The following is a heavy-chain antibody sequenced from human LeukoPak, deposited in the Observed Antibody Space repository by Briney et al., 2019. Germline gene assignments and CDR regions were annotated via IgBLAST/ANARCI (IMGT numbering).Heavy chain of an antibody. CDR1: GYTFTGYY. Sequence: ASVKVSCKASGYTFTGYYMHWVRQAPGQGLEWMGWINPNSGGTNYAQKLQGRVTMTRDTSISTAYMELSRLRSDDTAVYYCASIVGAKGAFDYWGQGTLVTVSS. J-gene: IGHJ4*02. CDR3: ASIVGAKGAFDY. V-gene: IGHV1-2*02. D-gene: IGHD1-26*01. CDR2: INPNSGGT.